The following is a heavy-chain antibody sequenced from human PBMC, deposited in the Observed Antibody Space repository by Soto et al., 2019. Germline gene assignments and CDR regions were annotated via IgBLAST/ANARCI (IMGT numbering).Heavy chain of an antibody. V-gene: IGHV3-15*01. Sequence: EVQLVESGGGLVKPGGSLRLSCAASGFTFSNAWMSWVRQAPGKGLEWVGRIKSKTDGGTTDYAAPVKGRFTISRDDSKNTLYLQMNSLKTEDTAVYYCTTEVLGVAGPVGYWGQGTLVTVSS. CDR2: IKSKTDGGTT. J-gene: IGHJ4*02. CDR3: TTEVLGVAGPVGY. D-gene: IGHD6-19*01. CDR1: GFTFSNAW.